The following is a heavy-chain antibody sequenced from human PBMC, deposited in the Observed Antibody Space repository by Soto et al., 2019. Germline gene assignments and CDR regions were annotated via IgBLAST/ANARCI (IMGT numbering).Heavy chain of an antibody. J-gene: IGHJ6*02. D-gene: IGHD2-2*01. CDR3: AKGQHCSTTSCYFYYYGVDV. CDR1: GFTFSSYG. V-gene: IGHV3-30*18. CDR2: ISYDGSNK. Sequence: GGSLRLSCAASGFTFSSYGMHWVRQAPGKGLERVAVISYDGSNKYYADSVKGRLTISRDNSKNTLYLQINSLRAEDTAVYYCAKGQHCSTTSCYFYYYGVDVWGQGTTVTVSS.